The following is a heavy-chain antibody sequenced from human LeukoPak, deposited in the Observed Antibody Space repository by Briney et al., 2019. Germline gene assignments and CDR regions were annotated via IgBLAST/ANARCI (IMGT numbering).Heavy chain of an antibody. CDR2: INHSGST. V-gene: IGHV4-34*01. D-gene: IGHD4-17*01. Sequence: PSETLSLTCAVYGGSFSGYYWSWIRQPPGKGLEWIGEINHSGSTNYNPSLKSRVTISVDTSKNQFSLKLSSVTAADTAVYYCARGFTMTTVVMGFDYWGQGTLVTVSS. J-gene: IGHJ4*02. CDR1: GGSFSGYY. CDR3: ARGFTMTTVVMGFDY.